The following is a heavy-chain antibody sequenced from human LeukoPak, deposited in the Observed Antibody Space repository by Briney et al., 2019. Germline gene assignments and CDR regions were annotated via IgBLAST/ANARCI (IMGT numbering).Heavy chain of an antibody. J-gene: IGHJ4*02. CDR2: IIPIFGTA. V-gene: IGHV1-69*05. Sequence: ASVKVSCKASGGTFSSYAISWVRQAPGQGLEWMGGIIPIFGTANYAQKFQGRVTITTDESTSTAYMELSSLRSEDTAVYYCAREDYDFWSGYSEFDYWGRGTLVTVSS. D-gene: IGHD3-3*01. CDR1: GGTFSSYA. CDR3: AREDYDFWSGYSEFDY.